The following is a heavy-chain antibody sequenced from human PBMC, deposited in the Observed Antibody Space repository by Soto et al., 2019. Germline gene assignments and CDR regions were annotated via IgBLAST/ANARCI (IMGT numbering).Heavy chain of an antibody. J-gene: IGHJ3*02. V-gene: IGHV1-69*02. CDR3: ARTVVGYCSGGSCYAGAFDI. CDR2: IIPILGIA. D-gene: IGHD2-15*01. CDR1: GGTFSSYT. Sequence: GASVKVSCKASGGTFSSYTISWVRQAPGQGLEWMGRIIPILGIANYAQKFQGRVTITADKSTSTAYMELSSLRSEDTAVYYCARTVVGYCSGGSCYAGAFDIWGQGTMVTVSS.